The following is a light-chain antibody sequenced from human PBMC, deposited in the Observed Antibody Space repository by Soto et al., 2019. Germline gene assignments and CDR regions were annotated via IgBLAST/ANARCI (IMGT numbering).Light chain of an antibody. V-gene: IGKV3-15*01. Sequence: EIVMTQSPATLSLSPGERATLSCRASQSVTVNLAWYQQKPGQAPRLLIYRASTRAPGIPARFSGGGSGTEFTLTISSLQSEDFAVYICQQYNDWPPRWTFGQGTKVEIK. CDR1: QSVTVN. J-gene: IGKJ1*01. CDR3: QQYNDWPPRWT. CDR2: RAS.